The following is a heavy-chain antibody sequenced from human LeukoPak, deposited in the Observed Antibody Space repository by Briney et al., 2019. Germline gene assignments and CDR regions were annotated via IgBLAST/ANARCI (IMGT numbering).Heavy chain of an antibody. CDR1: GFTVSSNY. J-gene: IGHJ4*02. CDR2: IYSGGST. D-gene: IGHD3-22*01. V-gene: IGHV3-53*04. Sequence: PGGSLRLSCAASGFTVSSNYMSWVRQAPGKGLGWVSVIYSGGSTYYADSVKGRFTISRHNSKNTLYLQMNSPRAEDTAVYYCARGGYYGYLDYWGQGTLVTVSS. CDR3: ARGGYYGYLDY.